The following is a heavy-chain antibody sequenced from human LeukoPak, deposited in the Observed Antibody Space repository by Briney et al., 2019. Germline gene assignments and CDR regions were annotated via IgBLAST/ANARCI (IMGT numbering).Heavy chain of an antibody. CDR1: GFTFSTYA. V-gene: IGHV3-23*01. Sequence: GGSLRLSCAASGFTFSTYAMSWVRQAPGKGLEWVSTISGSGGSTYYADSVRGRFSISRDNSKNTLYLQMNSLRAEDTAVYYCATGVVTASRNYWGQGTLVTVSS. CDR2: ISGSGGST. D-gene: IGHD2-21*02. J-gene: IGHJ4*02. CDR3: ATGVVTASRNY.